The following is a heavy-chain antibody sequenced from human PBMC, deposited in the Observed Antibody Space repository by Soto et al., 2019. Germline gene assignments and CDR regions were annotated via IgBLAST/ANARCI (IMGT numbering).Heavy chain of an antibody. D-gene: IGHD3-10*01. CDR3: AKMRLLWFGNNLFDP. CDR2: ISYDGSNK. J-gene: IGHJ5*02. Sequence: GGSLRLSCSASGFTFSSYGMHWVRQAPGKGLEWVAVISYDGSNKYYADSVKGRFTISRDNSKNTLYLQMNSLRAEDTAVYYCAKMRLLWFGNNLFDPWAQRTLVTVSS. CDR1: GFTFSSYG. V-gene: IGHV3-30*18.